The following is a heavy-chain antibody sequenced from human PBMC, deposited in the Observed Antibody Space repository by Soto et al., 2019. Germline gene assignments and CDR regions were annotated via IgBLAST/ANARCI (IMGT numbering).Heavy chain of an antibody. J-gene: IGHJ4*02. CDR3: AKGWGGGQLVGY. Sequence: QVQLRQWGAGLLKPSETLSLTCAVYGGSFSGYYWSWIRQPPGKGMEYIGEINQSGSTNYNPSLKRRVTISIYPPNTQFSLKLSSVTAAATAVYYCAKGWGGGQLVGYWGQGTLVTVSS. CDR2: INQSGST. D-gene: IGHD6-6*01. CDR1: GGSFSGYY. V-gene: IGHV4-34*01.